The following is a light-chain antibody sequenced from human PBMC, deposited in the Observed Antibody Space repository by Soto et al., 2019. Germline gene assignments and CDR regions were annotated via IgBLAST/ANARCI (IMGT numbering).Light chain of an antibody. V-gene: IGLV2-14*03. Sequence: QSVLTQPASVSGSPGQSITISCTGTSSDVGAYNFVSWYQHYPDKAPKVVIYDVANRPSGVSYRFSASKSGNTASLTISGLQAEDEADYYCMSFTSSNTYAFGTGTKVTVL. CDR1: SSDVGAYNF. J-gene: IGLJ1*01. CDR3: MSFTSSNTYA. CDR2: DVA.